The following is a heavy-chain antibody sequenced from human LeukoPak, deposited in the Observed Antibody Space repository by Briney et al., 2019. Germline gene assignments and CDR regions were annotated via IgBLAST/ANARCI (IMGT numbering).Heavy chain of an antibody. CDR1: GFIFNDFW. CDR3: AKQSWMRTAAMLGYMDV. Sequence: GGSLRLSCIASGFIFNDFWMSWVRQAPGKGLEWVANIKHDGSAKYYVDSVKGRFTISRDNSKNTLYLQMNSLRAEDTAVYYCAKQSWMRTAAMLGYMDVWGKGTTVTVSS. D-gene: IGHD2-2*01. J-gene: IGHJ6*03. V-gene: IGHV3-7*03. CDR2: IKHDGSAK.